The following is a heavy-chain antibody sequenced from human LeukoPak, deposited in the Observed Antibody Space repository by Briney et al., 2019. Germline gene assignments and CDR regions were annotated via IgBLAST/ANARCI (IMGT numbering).Heavy chain of an antibody. V-gene: IGHV7-4-1*02. D-gene: IGHD3-16*01. CDR1: GYTFTSYA. CDR2: IDTNTGNP. Sequence: ASVKVSCKASGYTFTSYAMNWVRQAPGQGLEWMGWIDTNTGNPTYAQGFTGRFVFSLDTSVSTAYLQISSLKAEDTAVYYCARGTLGIPYNMDVWGKGTTVTVSS. CDR3: ARGTLGIPYNMDV. J-gene: IGHJ6*03.